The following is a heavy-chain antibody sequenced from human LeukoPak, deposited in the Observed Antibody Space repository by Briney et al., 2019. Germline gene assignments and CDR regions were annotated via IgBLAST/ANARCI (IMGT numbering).Heavy chain of an antibody. J-gene: IGHJ4*02. CDR1: GFTFDDYG. CDR2: INWNGGST. Sequence: PGRSLRLSCAASGFTFDDYGMSWVRQAPGKGLEWVSGINWNGGSTGYADPVKGRFTISRDNARNSLYLQMNSLRAEDTALYYCARGGFSVLGTSELLIAYCGGDCYSASDYWGQGTLVTVSS. D-gene: IGHD2-21*02. V-gene: IGHV3-20*04. CDR3: ARGGFSVLGTSELLIAYCGGDCYSASDY.